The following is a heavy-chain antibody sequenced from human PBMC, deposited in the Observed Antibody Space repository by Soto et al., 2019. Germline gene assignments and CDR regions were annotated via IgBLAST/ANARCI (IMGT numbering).Heavy chain of an antibody. J-gene: IGHJ4*02. CDR3: TRGYCTSTTCWGLDY. D-gene: IGHD2-2*01. CDR1: GFTFSGAA. CDR2: IRSRANNFAT. V-gene: IGHV3-73*01. Sequence: EVQLVQSGGGLVQPGGSLKLSCAASGFTFSGAAMHWVRQASGKGLEWLGRIRSRANNFATAYAASVKGRFAISRDDSKSTAYLQMNSLKIEDTAVYYCTRGYCTSTTCWGLDYWGQGILVTVSS.